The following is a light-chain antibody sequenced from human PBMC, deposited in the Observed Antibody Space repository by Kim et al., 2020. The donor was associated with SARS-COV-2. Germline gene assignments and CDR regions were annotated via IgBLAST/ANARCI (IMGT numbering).Light chain of an antibody. CDR1: QTVLYNSNNKNY. CDR3: QQYYSTPPS. CDR2: WAS. Sequence: DIVMTQSPDSLAVSLGERATLNCKSSQTVLYNSNNKNYLAWYQQKPGQAPKLLIYWASIRESGVSDRFSGSGSETDFTLTISSLQAEDVAVYYCQQYYSTPPSFGHGTKLEI. V-gene: IGKV4-1*01. J-gene: IGKJ2*03.